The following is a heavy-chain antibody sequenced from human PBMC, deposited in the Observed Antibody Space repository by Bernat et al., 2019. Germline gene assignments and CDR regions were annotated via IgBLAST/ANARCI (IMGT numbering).Heavy chain of an antibody. V-gene: IGHV4-34*02. CDR3: ARGGELGES. D-gene: IGHD1-7*01. Sequence: QVQLQQWGAGLLKPSETLSLTCAVYGGSFSGYYWSWIRQPPGKGLAWSGEINHSGSTNYNPSLKSRVTMSLATSDNQFSLQLSSVTAAGTAVYYCARGGELGESWGQGTLVTVSS. J-gene: IGHJ5*01. CDR1: GGSFSGYY. CDR2: INHSGST.